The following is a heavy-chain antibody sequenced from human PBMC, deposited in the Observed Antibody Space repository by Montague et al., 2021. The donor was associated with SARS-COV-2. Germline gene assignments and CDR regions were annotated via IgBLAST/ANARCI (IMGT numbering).Heavy chain of an antibody. CDR3: ARISAWYSSGWSAFDY. J-gene: IGHJ4*02. CDR2: IDWXDDK. Sequence: PALVKPTQTLTLTCTFSGFSLSTSGMCVSWVRQPPGKALEWLALIDWXDDKYYSTSLKTRLTISKDTSKNQVVLTMTNMDPVDTATYYCARISAWYSSGWSAFDYWGQGTLVTVSS. CDR1: GFSLSTSGMC. V-gene: IGHV2-70*20. D-gene: IGHD6-19*01.